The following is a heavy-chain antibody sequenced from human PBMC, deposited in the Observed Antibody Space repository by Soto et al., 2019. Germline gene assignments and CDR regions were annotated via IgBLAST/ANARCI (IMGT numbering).Heavy chain of an antibody. CDR2: ISYDGSNK. V-gene: IGHV3-30-3*01. D-gene: IGHD4-17*01. CDR1: GFTFSSYA. Sequence: QVQLVESGGGVVQPGRSLRLSCAASGFTFSSYAMHWVRQAPGKGLEWAAVISYDGSNKYYADSVKGRFTISRDNSKNTLYLQMNSLRAEDTAVYYCARNTNDYGGNFDYWGQGTLVTVSS. J-gene: IGHJ4*02. CDR3: ARNTNDYGGNFDY.